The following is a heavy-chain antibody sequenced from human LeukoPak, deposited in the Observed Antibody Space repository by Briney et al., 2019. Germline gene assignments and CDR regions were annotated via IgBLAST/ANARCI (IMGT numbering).Heavy chain of an antibody. CDR1: GGTFSSYA. Sequence: SVKVSCKASGGTFSSYAISWVRQAPGQGLEWMGRIIPIFGTANYAQKFQGRVTITTDESTSTAYMGLSSLRSEDTAVYYCARDYYYDSSGYYYNPFDYWGQGTLVTVSS. D-gene: IGHD3-22*01. V-gene: IGHV1-69*05. CDR2: IIPIFGTA. CDR3: ARDYYYDSSGYYYNPFDY. J-gene: IGHJ4*02.